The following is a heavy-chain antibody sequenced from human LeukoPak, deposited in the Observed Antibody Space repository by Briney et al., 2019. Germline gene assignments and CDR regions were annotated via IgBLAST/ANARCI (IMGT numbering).Heavy chain of an antibody. CDR2: ISSSSGTI. V-gene: IGHV3-48*01. Sequence: GGSLRLSCAVSGFIFSSYSMNWVRQAPGKGLEWVSYISSSSGTIYYADSVKGRFTVSRDNAKNSLYLQMNSLRAEDTAVYYCARDKRSVNWFDPWGHGTLVTVSS. CDR1: GFIFSSYS. CDR3: ARDKRSVNWFDP. J-gene: IGHJ5*02. D-gene: IGHD4-17*01.